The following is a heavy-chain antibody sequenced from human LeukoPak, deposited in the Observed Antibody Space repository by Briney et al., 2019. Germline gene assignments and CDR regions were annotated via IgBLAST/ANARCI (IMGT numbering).Heavy chain of an antibody. CDR1: GGSFSGYY. Sequence: SETLSLTCAVYGGSFSGYYWSWIRQPPGKGLEWIGEINHSGSTNYNPSLKSRATISVDTSKNQFSPKLSSVTAADTAVYYCARGPYSGSYFDYWGQGTLVTVSS. V-gene: IGHV4-34*01. CDR2: INHSGST. CDR3: ARGPYSGSYFDY. J-gene: IGHJ4*02. D-gene: IGHD1-26*01.